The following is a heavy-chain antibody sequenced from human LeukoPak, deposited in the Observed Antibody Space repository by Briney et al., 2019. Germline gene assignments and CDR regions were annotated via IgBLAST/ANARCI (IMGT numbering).Heavy chain of an antibody. Sequence: PGGSLRLSCAASGFTFSSYAMSWVRQAPGKGLEWVSAISASGGSTYYADSVKGRFTISRDNSKNTLYLQMNSLRAEDTAVYYCASLTDGSGSYYQSYWGQGTLVTVSS. CDR2: ISASGGST. D-gene: IGHD3-10*01. V-gene: IGHV3-23*01. J-gene: IGHJ4*02. CDR1: GFTFSSYA. CDR3: ASLTDGSGSYYQSY.